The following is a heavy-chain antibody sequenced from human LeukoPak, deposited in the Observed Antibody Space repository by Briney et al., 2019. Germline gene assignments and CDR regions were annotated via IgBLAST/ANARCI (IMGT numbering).Heavy chain of an antibody. D-gene: IGHD3-10*01. CDR2: LFYSGST. Sequence: PSETLSLTCTVSGGSISSYYWSWIRQPPGTGLEWIAYLFYSGSTDYNSSLESRVTISVDTSKNQFSLKLRSVTAVDTAVYYCATVAVIRGVTYFDYWGQGTLVTVSS. CDR1: GGSISSYY. J-gene: IGHJ4*02. V-gene: IGHV4-59*01. CDR3: ATVAVIRGVTYFDY.